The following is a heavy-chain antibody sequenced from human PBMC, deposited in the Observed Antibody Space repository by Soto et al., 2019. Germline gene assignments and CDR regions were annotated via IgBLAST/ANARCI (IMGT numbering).Heavy chain of an antibody. D-gene: IGHD2-15*01. Sequence: PGGSLRLSCAASGFTFSSYAMSWVRQAPGKGVEWVSAISGSGGSTYYADSVKGRFTISRDNSKNTLYLQMNSLRAEDTAVYYCAKDLGYCSGGSCYAPGYFDYWGQGTLVTVSS. CDR3: AKDLGYCSGGSCYAPGYFDY. CDR1: GFTFSSYA. V-gene: IGHV3-23*01. CDR2: ISGSGGST. J-gene: IGHJ4*02.